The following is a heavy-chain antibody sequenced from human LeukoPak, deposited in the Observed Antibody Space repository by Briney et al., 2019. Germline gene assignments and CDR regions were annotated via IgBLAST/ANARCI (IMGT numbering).Heavy chain of an antibody. V-gene: IGHV3-11*01. D-gene: IGHD3-3*01. CDR3: ARDRLRGLALVDY. Sequence: PGGSLRLSCAASGFTFSDYYMSWIRQAPGKGLEWVSYISSSGSTIYYADSVKGRFTISRDNAKNSLYLQMNSLRAEDTAVYYCARDRLRGLALVDYGGQGTLVTVSS. CDR1: GFTFSDYY. J-gene: IGHJ4*02. CDR2: ISSSGSTI.